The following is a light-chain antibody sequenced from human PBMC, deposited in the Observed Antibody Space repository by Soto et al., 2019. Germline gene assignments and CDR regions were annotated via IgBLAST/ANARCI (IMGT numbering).Light chain of an antibody. CDR1: QSVSSRF. CDR3: QQYGSSAYT. J-gene: IGKJ2*01. V-gene: IGKV3-20*01. CDR2: GAS. Sequence: EIVLTQSPGTLSLSPGERATLSCRASQSVSSRFFAWYQQKPGQAPRLLMYGASSSANGIPDRFSGTGSGTDFTLTISRLEPEDVAVYYCQQYGSSAYTFGLGTKLEIK.